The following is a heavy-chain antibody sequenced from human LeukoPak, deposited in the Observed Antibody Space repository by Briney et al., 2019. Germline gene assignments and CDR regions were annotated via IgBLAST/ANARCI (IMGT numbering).Heavy chain of an antibody. V-gene: IGHV1-69*04. Sequence: SVKVSCKASGGTFSSYTISWVRQAPGQGLEWMARIIPILGIANYAQKFQGRVTITADKSTSTAYMELSSLRSEDTAVYYCARDPRTTRDWEDWGQGTLVTVSS. D-gene: IGHD2/OR15-2a*01. CDR1: GGTFSSYT. CDR2: IIPILGIA. J-gene: IGHJ4*02. CDR3: ARDPRTTRDWED.